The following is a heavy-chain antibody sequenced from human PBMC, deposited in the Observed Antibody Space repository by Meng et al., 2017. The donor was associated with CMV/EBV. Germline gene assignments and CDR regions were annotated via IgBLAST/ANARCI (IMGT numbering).Heavy chain of an antibody. CDR1: GFTFSSYA. Sequence: SGFTFSSYAMRWVRQAPGKGLEWVSVIYSGGSSTYYADSVKGRFTISRDNSKNTLYLQMNSLRAEDTAVYYCAKEGEIGAVAGHFDYWGQGTLDRLL. D-gene: IGHD6-19*01. V-gene: IGHV3-23*03. J-gene: IGHJ4*02. CDR3: AKEGEIGAVAGHFDY. CDR2: IYSGGSST.